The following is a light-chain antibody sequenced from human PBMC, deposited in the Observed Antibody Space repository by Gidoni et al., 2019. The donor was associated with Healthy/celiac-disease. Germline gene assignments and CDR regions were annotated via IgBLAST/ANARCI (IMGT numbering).Light chain of an antibody. CDR3: QQYGSSPGNT. V-gene: IGKV3-20*01. J-gene: IGKJ2*01. Sequence: EIVLTQSPGPLSLSPGERATLSCRASQSVSSSYLAWYQQKPGQAPRLLIYGASSRATGIPDRFSGSGSGTDFTLTISRLEPEDFAVYYCQQYGSSPGNTFGQGTKLEIK. CDR1: QSVSSSY. CDR2: GAS.